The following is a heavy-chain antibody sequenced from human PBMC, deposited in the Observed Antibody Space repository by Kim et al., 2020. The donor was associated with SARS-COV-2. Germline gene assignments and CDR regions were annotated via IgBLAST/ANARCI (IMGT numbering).Heavy chain of an antibody. Sequence: SVKVSCKVSGGSIRTYVMSWVRQAPGQGLEWMGWIIPLIGRTSYAQKFQGRVSITADDSTATTYMEVSSLRSDDTAVYYCARGCDELNYQNDLEVWGQ. V-gene: IGHV1-69*13. D-gene: IGHD1-7*01. CDR1: GGSIRTYV. J-gene: IGHJ3*01. CDR3: ARGCDELNYQNDLEV. CDR2: IIPLIGRT.